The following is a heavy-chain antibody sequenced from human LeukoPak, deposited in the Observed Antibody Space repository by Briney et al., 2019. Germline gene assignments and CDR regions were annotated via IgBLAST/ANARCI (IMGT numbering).Heavy chain of an antibody. D-gene: IGHD5-18*01. CDR2: INQSEST. CDR1: GGSFSGYY. CDR3: ARGGVSWRRYSYGWNYYMDV. V-gene: IGHV4-34*01. J-gene: IGHJ6*03. Sequence: SETLSLTCAVYGGSFSGYYWSWIRQPPGKGLEWIGEINQSESTNYDPSLKSRVTISVDTSKNQFSLKLSSVTAADTAVYYCARGGVSWRRYSYGWNYYMDVWGKGTTVTVSS.